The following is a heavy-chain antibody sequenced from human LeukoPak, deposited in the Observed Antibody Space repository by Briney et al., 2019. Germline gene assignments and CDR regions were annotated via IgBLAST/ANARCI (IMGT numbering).Heavy chain of an antibody. Sequence: GGSLRLSCAASGFTFSSYSMNWVRQAPGKGLEWVSYISSSSSTIYYADSVKGRFTISRDNAKNSLYLQMNSLRAEDTAVYYCARESGDTQLWLPEGLDYWGQGTLVTVSS. CDR2: ISSSSSTI. V-gene: IGHV3-48*04. D-gene: IGHD5-18*01. CDR3: ARESGDTQLWLPEGLDY. CDR1: GFTFSSYS. J-gene: IGHJ4*02.